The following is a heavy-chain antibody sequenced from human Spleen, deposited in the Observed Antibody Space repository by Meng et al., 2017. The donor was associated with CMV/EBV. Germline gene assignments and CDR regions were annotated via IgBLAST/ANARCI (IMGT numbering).Heavy chain of an antibody. CDR2: INSDGSST. CDR1: GITFSSYW. J-gene: IGHJ6*02. V-gene: IGHV3-74*01. D-gene: IGHD6-6*01. CDR3: AKVLIALPTYYYGMDV. Sequence: GESLKISCAASGITFSSYWMHWVRQAPGKGLVWVSRINSDGSSTSYAESVKGRFTISRDNAKNTLYLQMNSLRAEDTAVYYCAKVLIALPTYYYGMDVWGQGTTVTVSS.